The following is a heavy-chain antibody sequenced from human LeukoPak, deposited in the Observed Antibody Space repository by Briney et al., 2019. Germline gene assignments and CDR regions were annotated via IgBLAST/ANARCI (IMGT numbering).Heavy chain of an antibody. CDR3: ARDPHPTLAGFFDY. CDR2: ISSSSSYI. CDR1: GFTFSSYS. V-gene: IGHV3-21*04. J-gene: IGHJ4*02. D-gene: IGHD3-3*02. Sequence: GGSLRLSCAASGFTFSSYSMNWVRQAPGKGLEWVSSISSSSSYIYYTDSVKGRFTISRDSAKNSLYLQMNSLRAEDTAVYYCARDPHPTLAGFFDYWGQGTLVTVSS.